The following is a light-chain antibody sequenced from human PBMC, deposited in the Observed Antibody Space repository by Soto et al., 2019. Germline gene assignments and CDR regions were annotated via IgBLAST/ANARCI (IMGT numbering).Light chain of an antibody. CDR2: DTS. V-gene: IGKV3-11*01. CDR1: HSLDSY. Sequence: ETVLTQSPATLSLSPGERATLSCRASHSLDSYLAWYQKKPGQPPRLLIYDTSNRASGIPARFSGSGSGTDFTLTISSLEPEDSAVYYCLHRSNWPTFGQGTKVDIK. J-gene: IGKJ1*01. CDR3: LHRSNWPT.